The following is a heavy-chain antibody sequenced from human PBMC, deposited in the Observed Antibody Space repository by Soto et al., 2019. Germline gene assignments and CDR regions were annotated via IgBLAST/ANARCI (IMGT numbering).Heavy chain of an antibody. Sequence: EVQLVESGGGLVQPGGSLRLSCAASGFTFSSYEMNWVRQAPGKGLEWVSYISSNGRTIDYADSVKGRFTISRDNAKKSLYLQFNSLRAEDTAVYYCARVGVVGARSLDFWGQGTLVTVSS. D-gene: IGHD1-26*01. CDR2: ISSNGRTI. CDR3: ARVGVVGARSLDF. CDR1: GFTFSSYE. J-gene: IGHJ4*02. V-gene: IGHV3-48*03.